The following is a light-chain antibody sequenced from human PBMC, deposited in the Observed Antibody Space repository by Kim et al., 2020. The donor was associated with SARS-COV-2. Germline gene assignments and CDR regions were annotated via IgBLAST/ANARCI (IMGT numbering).Light chain of an antibody. V-gene: IGLV6-57*03. J-gene: IGLJ3*02. CDR3: QSYDSSNQV. Sequence: GKTVTISCTRSSGSIGSSYVQWYQQRQRSAPTSMIYEDNQRPSGVPDRFSCSIDSSSNSASLTISGLKTEDEADYYCQSYDSSNQVFGGGTQLTVL. CDR1: SGSIGSSY. CDR2: EDN.